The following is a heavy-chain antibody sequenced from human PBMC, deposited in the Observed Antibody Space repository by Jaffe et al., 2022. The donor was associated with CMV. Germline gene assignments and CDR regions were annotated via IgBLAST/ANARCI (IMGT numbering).Heavy chain of an antibody. CDR2: IYWDDDT. Sequence: QITLKESGPTLVRPTQTLTLTCTFSGFSLSASGVGVAWIRQPPGKALEWLALIYWDDDTRYKPSLKSRFTITKDTSKNQVFLTVANVGPEDTGTYYCAHRDDSSGFHSYWGQGTLVTVSS. V-gene: IGHV2-5*02. D-gene: IGHD3-22*01. CDR3: AHRDDSSGFHSY. CDR1: GFSLSASGVG. J-gene: IGHJ4*02.